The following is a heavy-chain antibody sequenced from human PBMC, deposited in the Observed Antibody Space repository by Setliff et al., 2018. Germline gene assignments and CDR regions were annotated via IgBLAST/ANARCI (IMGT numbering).Heavy chain of an antibody. CDR3: ARDPFRNYDTAPVWFDP. CDR2: ISASNGNT. CDR1: GGTFKNYG. Sequence: ASVKVSCKASGGTFKNYGISWVRQAPGQGLEWMGWISASNGNTNSAQKLQGRVTMTTDTSTSTAYIELRSLRSDDTAVYYCARDPFRNYDTAPVWFDPWGQGTLVTVSS. D-gene: IGHD3-22*01. J-gene: IGHJ5*02. V-gene: IGHV1-18*01.